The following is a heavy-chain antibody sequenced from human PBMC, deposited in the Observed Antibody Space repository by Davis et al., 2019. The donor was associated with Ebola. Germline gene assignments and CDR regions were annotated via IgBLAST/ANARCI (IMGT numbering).Heavy chain of an antibody. CDR3: AKRGDYDSLVDY. V-gene: IGHV3-30*02. D-gene: IGHD4-17*01. J-gene: IGHJ4*02. Sequence: GESLKISCAASGFTFINAWMSWVRQAPGKGLEWVAFIQSDGSQKYYADSVQGRFTISRDNSKNTLYLQMNSLRTEDTAVYYCAKRGDYDSLVDYWGQGTLVTVSS. CDR2: IQSDGSQK. CDR1: GFTFINAW.